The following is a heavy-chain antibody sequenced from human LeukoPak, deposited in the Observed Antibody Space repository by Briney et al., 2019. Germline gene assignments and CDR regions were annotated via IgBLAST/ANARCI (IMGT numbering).Heavy chain of an antibody. J-gene: IGHJ4*02. CDR2: IIPIFGTA. Sequence: ASVKVSCKASGGTFSSYAISWVRQAPGQGLEWMGGIIPIFGTANYAQKLQGRVTMTTDTSTSTAYMELRSLRSDDTAVYYCARVFELRLGLDYRGQGTLVTVSS. V-gene: IGHV1-69*05. D-gene: IGHD3-10*02. CDR1: GGTFSSYA. CDR3: ARVFELRLGLDY.